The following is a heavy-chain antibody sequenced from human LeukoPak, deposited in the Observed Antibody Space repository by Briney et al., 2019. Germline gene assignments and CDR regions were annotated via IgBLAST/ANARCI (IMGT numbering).Heavy chain of an antibody. D-gene: IGHD6-19*01. Sequence: GGSLRLSCAASGFTFSSYSMNWVRQAPGKGLEWVSSISSSSSYIYYADSVKGRFTISRDNAKNSLYLQMNSLRAEDTAVYYCAREGIAVAGFPSHFDYWGQGTLVTVSS. CDR2: ISSSSSYI. CDR1: GFTFSSYS. J-gene: IGHJ4*02. CDR3: AREGIAVAGFPSHFDY. V-gene: IGHV3-21*01.